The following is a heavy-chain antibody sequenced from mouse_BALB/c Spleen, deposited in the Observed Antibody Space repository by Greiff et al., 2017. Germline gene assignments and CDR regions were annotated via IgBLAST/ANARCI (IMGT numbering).Heavy chain of an antibody. CDR3: ARGGNFYWYFDV. J-gene: IGHJ1*01. V-gene: IGHV3-8*02. CDR2: ISYSGST. Sequence: EVKLVESGPSLVKPSQTLSLTCSVTGDSITSGYWNWIRKFPGNKLEYMGYISYSGSTYYNPSLKSRISITRDTSKNQYYLQLNSVTTEDTATYYCARGGNFYWYFDVWGAGTTVTVSS. D-gene: IGHD2-1*01. CDR1: GDSITSGY.